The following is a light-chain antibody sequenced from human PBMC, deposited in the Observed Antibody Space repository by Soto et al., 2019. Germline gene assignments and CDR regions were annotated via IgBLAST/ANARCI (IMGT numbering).Light chain of an antibody. CDR2: DAS. Sequence: DIQIRQNPYTLSACVGERVTITFRASQTISSWLAWYQQKPGKAPTLLIYDASTLERGVPSRFSGTGSGTEFTLSIDSLQPDDFTPYYCQQYETPSISVGQGGRLEIK. J-gene: IGKJ5*01. CDR1: QTISSW. CDR3: QQYETPSIS. V-gene: IGKV1-5*01.